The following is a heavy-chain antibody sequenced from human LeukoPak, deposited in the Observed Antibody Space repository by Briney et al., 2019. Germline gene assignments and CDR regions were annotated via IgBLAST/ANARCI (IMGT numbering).Heavy chain of an antibody. D-gene: IGHD2-2*01. CDR3: ARGPDIVVVPAARRWFDP. Sequence: PSETLSLTCAVYGGSFSGYYWSWIRQPPGKRPERIGEINHSGSTNYNPSLKSRVTISVDTSKNQFSLKLSSVTAAGTAVYYCARGPDIVVVPAARRWFDPWGQGTLVTVSS. V-gene: IGHV4-34*01. J-gene: IGHJ5*02. CDR1: GGSFSGYY. CDR2: INHSGST.